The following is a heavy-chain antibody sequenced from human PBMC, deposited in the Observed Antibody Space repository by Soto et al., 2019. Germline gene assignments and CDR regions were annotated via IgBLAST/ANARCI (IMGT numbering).Heavy chain of an antibody. CDR3: AGDKDRLQIGGNYWYGMDV. V-gene: IGHV1-69*12. J-gene: IGHJ6*02. Sequence: QVQLVQSGGEVKKPGSSVTVSCTASGGTFGNSAISWVRQAPGQGLEWMGGIIPIFTTPDYAQKFQGRVTITADEYTSTEHLKYSHLRSENAAVYYCAGDKDRLQIGGNYWYGMDVLGHETTVTVTS. CDR2: IIPIFTTP. CDR1: GGTFGNSA. D-gene: IGHD1-1*01.